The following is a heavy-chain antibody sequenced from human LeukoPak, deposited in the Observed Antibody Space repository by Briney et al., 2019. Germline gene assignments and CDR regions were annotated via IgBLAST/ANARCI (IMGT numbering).Heavy chain of an antibody. D-gene: IGHD3-22*01. Sequence: ASVKVSCKASGGTFSSYAISWVRQAPGQGLEWMGWINAGNGNTKYSQKFQGRVTITRDTSASTAYMELSSLRSEDTAVYYCARDGGYYYDSSGYYNPFDYWGQGTLVTVSS. CDR2: INAGNGNT. CDR3: ARDGGYYYDSSGYYNPFDY. CDR1: GGTFSSYA. V-gene: IGHV1-3*01. J-gene: IGHJ4*02.